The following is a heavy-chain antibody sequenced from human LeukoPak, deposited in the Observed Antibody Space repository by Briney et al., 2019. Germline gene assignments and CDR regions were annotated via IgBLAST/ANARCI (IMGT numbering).Heavy chain of an antibody. CDR3: TSRRGSDTTIVLGRAFDI. V-gene: IGHV3-53*01. J-gene: IGHJ3*02. D-gene: IGHD1-26*01. Sequence: GGSLRLSCAASGFTVSSNYMSWVRQAPGKGLEWVSVIYSGGSTYYADSVKGRFTISRDNSKNTLYLQMNSLRAEDTAVYYCTSRRGSDTTIVLGRAFDIWGQGTMVTVSS. CDR2: IYSGGST. CDR1: GFTVSSNY.